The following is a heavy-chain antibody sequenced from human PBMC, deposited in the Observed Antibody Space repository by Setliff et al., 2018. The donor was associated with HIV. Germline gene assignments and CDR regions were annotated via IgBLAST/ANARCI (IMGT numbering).Heavy chain of an antibody. V-gene: IGHV1-69*11. Sequence: AASVKVSSKAPGNTLRNNVINWVRQAPGQGLEWVGSLIPALGEPHYAQSVQGRAAITADDSTHSAYLELVNLRSDDTATFYCGRGTLYGVSDYWGPGTLVTVSS. J-gene: IGHJ4*02. CDR2: LIPALGEP. CDR1: GNTLRNNV. D-gene: IGHD3-3*01. CDR3: GRGTLYGVSDY.